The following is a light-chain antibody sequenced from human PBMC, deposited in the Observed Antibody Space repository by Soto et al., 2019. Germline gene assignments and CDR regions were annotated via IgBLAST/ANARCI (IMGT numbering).Light chain of an antibody. Sequence: QSALTQPASVSGSPGQSITISCTGTSSDVGGYNYVSWYQQHPGKAPKFMIYEVSNRPSGVSNRFSGSKSGNTASLTISGPQAEDEADYYCSSYTSSSTLVFSGGTKLTVL. V-gene: IGLV2-14*01. CDR3: SSYTSSSTLV. J-gene: IGLJ2*01. CDR2: EVS. CDR1: SSDVGGYNY.